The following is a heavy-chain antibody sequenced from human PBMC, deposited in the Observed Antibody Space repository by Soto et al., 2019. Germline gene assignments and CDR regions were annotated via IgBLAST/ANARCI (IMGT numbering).Heavy chain of an antibody. V-gene: IGHV3-30-3*01. CDR1: GFTFSSYA. Sequence: XGSLRLSCAASGFTFSSYAMHWVRQAPGEGLEWVAVISYDGSNKYYADSVKGRFTISRDNSKNTLYLQMNSLRAEDTAVYYCARGGGSTAMVGPLDYWGQGTLVTVSS. D-gene: IGHD5-18*01. CDR3: ARGGGSTAMVGPLDY. CDR2: ISYDGSNK. J-gene: IGHJ4*02.